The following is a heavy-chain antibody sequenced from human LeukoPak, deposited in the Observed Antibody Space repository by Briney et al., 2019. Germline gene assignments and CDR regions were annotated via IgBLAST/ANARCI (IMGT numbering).Heavy chain of an antibody. J-gene: IGHJ4*02. CDR3: AVTFRGAAAASLPYYFGY. CDR1: RFTFSTYA. Sequence: GGSLRLSCAASRFTFSTYAMSWVRQAPGKGLEWVSAISGSGSGRGGSTYYADSVKGRFTISRDNSKNTLFLQMNSLRAEDTAVYYCAVTFRGAAAASLPYYFGYWGQGTLVTVSS. V-gene: IGHV3-23*01. D-gene: IGHD6-13*01. CDR2: ISGSGSGRGGST.